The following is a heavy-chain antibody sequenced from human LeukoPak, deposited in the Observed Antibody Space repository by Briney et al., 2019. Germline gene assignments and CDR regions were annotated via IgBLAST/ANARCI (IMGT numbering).Heavy chain of an antibody. J-gene: IGHJ6*04. CDR1: GFTFSSYW. Sequence: GGSLRLSRAASGFTFSSYWMHWVRQAPGKGLVWVSRINSVGSSTSYADSVKGRFTIPRENAKNTLYLQMNSLRAEDTAVYYCARDRGSSCLDVWGKGTTVTVSS. V-gene: IGHV3-74*01. D-gene: IGHD6-13*01. CDR3: ARDRGSSCLDV. CDR2: INSVGSST.